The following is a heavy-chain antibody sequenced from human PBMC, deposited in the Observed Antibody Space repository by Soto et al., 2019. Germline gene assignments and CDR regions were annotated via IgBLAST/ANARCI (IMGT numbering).Heavy chain of an antibody. V-gene: IGHV3-9*01. J-gene: IGHJ4*02. CDR2: ISWNSGSI. CDR1: GFTFDDYA. CDR3: AKGATVATTSEVDY. Sequence: GGSLRLSCAASGFTFDDYAMHWVRQAPGKGLEWVSGISWNSGSIGYADSVKGRFTISRDNAKNSLYLQMNSLRAEDTALYYCAKGATVATTSEVDYWGQGTLVTVSS. D-gene: IGHD5-12*01.